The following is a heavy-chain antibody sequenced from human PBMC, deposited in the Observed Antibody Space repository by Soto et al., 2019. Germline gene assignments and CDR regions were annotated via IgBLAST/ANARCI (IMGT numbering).Heavy chain of an antibody. J-gene: IGHJ3*01. D-gene: IGHD6-19*01. CDR1: GGSIGTFY. CDR3: ARSVVHQWLVHDAFDV. Sequence: SETLSLTCSVSGGSIGTFYWSWIRQPPGKRLEWIGFVYSGGNTNYTIYNPSLKSRVTISIDTSKNQFSLRLTSVTAADTAVYYCARSVVHQWLVHDAFDVWGRGTLVTVSS. V-gene: IGHV4-59*01. CDR2: VYSGGNT.